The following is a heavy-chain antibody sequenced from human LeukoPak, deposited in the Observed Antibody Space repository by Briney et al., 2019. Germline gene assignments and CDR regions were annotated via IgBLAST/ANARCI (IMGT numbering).Heavy chain of an antibody. V-gene: IGHV4-59*01. Sequence: SETLSLTCTVSGGSISSYYWSWIRQPPGKGLEWIGYIYYSGSTNYNPSLKSRVTISVDTSKNQFSLKLSSVTAADTAVYYCAGLNVDTAMVFDYWGQGTLVTVSS. CDR1: GGSISSYY. CDR2: IYYSGST. J-gene: IGHJ4*02. D-gene: IGHD5-18*01. CDR3: AGLNVDTAMVFDY.